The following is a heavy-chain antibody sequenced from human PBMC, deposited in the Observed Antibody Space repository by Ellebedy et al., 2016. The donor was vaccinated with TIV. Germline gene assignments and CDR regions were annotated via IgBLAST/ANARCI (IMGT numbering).Heavy chain of an antibody. D-gene: IGHD6-19*01. CDR1: GFTFSSYG. CDR2: ISYDGSNK. J-gene: IGHJ5*02. CDR3: AKDLGGQWLDPWFDP. V-gene: IGHV3-30*18. Sequence: GGSLRLSXAASGFTFSSYGRHGGREAPGKGLEWVAVISYDGSNKYYADTVKGRFTISRDNSKNTLYLQMNSLRAEDTAVYYCAKDLGGQWLDPWFDPWGQGTLVTVSS.